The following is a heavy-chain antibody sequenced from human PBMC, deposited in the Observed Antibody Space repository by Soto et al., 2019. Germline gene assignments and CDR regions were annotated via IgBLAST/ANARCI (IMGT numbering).Heavy chain of an antibody. CDR2: IYYSGST. Sequence: NPSETLSLTCTVSGGSISSSSYYWGWIRQPPGKGLEWIGSIYYSGSTYYNPSLKSRVTISVDTSKNQFSLKLSSVTAADTAVYYCARSRHNYDFWSGYGHWFDPWGQGTLVTVSS. CDR3: ARSRHNYDFWSGYGHWFDP. V-gene: IGHV4-39*01. CDR1: GGSISSSSYY. J-gene: IGHJ5*02. D-gene: IGHD3-3*01.